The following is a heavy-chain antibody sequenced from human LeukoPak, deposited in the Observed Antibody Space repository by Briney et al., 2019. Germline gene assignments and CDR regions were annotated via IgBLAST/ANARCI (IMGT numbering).Heavy chain of an antibody. CDR2: MNPNSGNT. J-gene: IGHJ4*02. CDR1: GYSFSSYD. Sequence: ASVKVSCKASGYSFSSYDINWVRQATGQGLEWMGLMNPNSGNTGYAQKFQGRVTMTRNTFISTAYMELSSLRSEDTAVYYCASSIAAAGTGFDYWGQGTLVTVSS. D-gene: IGHD6-13*01. V-gene: IGHV1-8*01. CDR3: ASSIAAAGTGFDY.